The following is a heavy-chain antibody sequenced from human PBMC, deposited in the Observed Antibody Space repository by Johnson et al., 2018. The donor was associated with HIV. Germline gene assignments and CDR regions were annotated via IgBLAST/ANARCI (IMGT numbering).Heavy chain of an antibody. CDR3: AARIAVADDDAFDI. CDR1: GFIFSDYS. Sequence: QMLLVESGGDLFKPGGSLRLSCAASGFIFSDYSMSWVRQAPGKGLEWVSYISSSGDTTYYTDSVKGRFTISRDTAENLLYLQMHSLRAEDTAVYYCAARIAVADDDAFDIWGQGTMVTVSS. V-gene: IGHV3-11*04. D-gene: IGHD6-19*01. CDR2: ISSSGDTT. J-gene: IGHJ3*02.